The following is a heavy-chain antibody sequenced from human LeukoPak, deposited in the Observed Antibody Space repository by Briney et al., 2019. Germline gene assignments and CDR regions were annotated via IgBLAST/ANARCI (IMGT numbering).Heavy chain of an antibody. Sequence: ASVKVSCKASGYTFTGYYMHWVRQAPGQGLEWMGWINPNSGGTNYAQKFQGRVTMTRDTSISTAYMELSRLRSDDTAMYYCARGDIVVVPAAISEALAIDYWGQGTLVTVSS. CDR3: ARGDIVVVPAAISEALAIDY. V-gene: IGHV1-2*02. D-gene: IGHD2-2*02. CDR1: GYTFTGYY. CDR2: INPNSGGT. J-gene: IGHJ4*02.